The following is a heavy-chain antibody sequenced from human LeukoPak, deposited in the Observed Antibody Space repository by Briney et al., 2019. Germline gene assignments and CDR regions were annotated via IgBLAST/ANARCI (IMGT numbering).Heavy chain of an antibody. CDR1: GDSISNNTTA. J-gene: IGHJ4*02. V-gene: IGHV6-1*01. Sequence: SQTLSLTCAISGDSISNNTTAWNWIRQSPSRGLEWLGRAYYRSKWDNDYAVSVKSRMTISPDTSKNQFSLQLNSVAPEDTAVYYCARGVLGFDYWGQGTLVTVSS. D-gene: IGHD6-13*01. CDR2: AYYRSKWDN. CDR3: ARGVLGFDY.